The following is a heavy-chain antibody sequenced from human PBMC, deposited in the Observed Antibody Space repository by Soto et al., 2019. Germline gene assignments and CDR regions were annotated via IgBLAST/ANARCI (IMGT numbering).Heavy chain of an antibody. CDR2: LKSDGGST. D-gene: IGHD3-16*01. Sequence: EVPLVESGGGLVQPGGSLRLSCAASGFTFSDYWMHWVRQAPGKGLVWVSRLKSDGGSTSYADSVKGRFTISRDNARSTLFLQMNSLRAEDTAVYYCARSWGGELVTWGLGTLVIVSS. CDR3: ARSWGGELVT. CDR1: GFTFSDYW. J-gene: IGHJ5*02. V-gene: IGHV3-74*01.